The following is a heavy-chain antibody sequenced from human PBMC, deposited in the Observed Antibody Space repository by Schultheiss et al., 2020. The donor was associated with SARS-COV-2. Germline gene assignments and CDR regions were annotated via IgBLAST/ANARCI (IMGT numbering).Heavy chain of an antibody. CDR3: AKGSGEGSPGDPSFDY. CDR1: GGSISSSNW. Sequence: SETLSLTCTVSGGSISSSNWWSWVRQPPGKGLEWIGYIYYSGSTNYNPSLKSRVTISVDKSKNQFSLKLSSVTAADTAVYYCAKGSGEGSPGDPSFDYWGQGTLVTVSS. D-gene: IGHD3-10*01. J-gene: IGHJ4*02. V-gene: IGHV4-4*02. CDR2: IYYSGST.